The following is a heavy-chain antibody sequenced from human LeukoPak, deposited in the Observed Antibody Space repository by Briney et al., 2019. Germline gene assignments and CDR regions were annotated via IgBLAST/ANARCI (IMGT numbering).Heavy chain of an antibody. D-gene: IGHD2/OR15-2a*01. CDR1: GFTFKKYA. J-gene: IGHJ4*02. CDR3: TRGLVSSEYPPTFVPDF. Sequence: GGSLRLSCAASGFTFKKYAMNWLRQAPGKGLEWVSSISITGYYINDADSVKGRFTISRDNSKNSLYLQMNSLRDEDTAVYYCTRGLVSSEYPPTFVPDFWGQGTLVTVSS. CDR2: ISITGYYI. V-gene: IGHV3-21*01.